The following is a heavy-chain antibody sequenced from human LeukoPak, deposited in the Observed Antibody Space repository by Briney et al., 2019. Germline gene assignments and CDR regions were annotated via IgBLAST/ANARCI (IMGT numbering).Heavy chain of an antibody. CDR3: ARAGLGHCSSTSCYRHNWFDP. J-gene: IGHJ5*02. D-gene: IGHD2-2*02. Sequence: SETLSLTCAVYGGSFSGYYWSWIRQPPGKGLEWIGEINHSGSTNYNPSLKSRVTISVDTSKSQFSLKLSSVTAADTAVYYCARAGLGHCSSTSCYRHNWFDPWGQGTLVTVSS. CDR1: GGSFSGYY. CDR2: INHSGST. V-gene: IGHV4-34*01.